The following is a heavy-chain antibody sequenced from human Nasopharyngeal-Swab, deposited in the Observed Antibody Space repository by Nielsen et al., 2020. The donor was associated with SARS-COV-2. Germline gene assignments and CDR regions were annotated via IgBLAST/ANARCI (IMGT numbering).Heavy chain of an antibody. CDR2: ISYDGIKK. V-gene: IGHV3-30*18. Sequence: WILQPPGKGLEWMAVISYDGIKKYYADSVKGRFTLSRDNSKNTLYLQMNSLRTEDTAVYYCAKDHQLIRNYYYYDMDVWGQGTTGTVSS. D-gene: IGHD2-8*01. CDR3: AKDHQLIRNYYYYDMDV. J-gene: IGHJ6*02.